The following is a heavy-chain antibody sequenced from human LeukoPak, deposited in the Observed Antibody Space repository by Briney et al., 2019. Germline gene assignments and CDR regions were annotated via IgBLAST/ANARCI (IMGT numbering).Heavy chain of an antibody. CDR3: ARTLSARDWFDP. CDR1: CDSIDTTIYF. Sequence: SETLSLTCSVSCDSIDTTIYFWGWIRQPPGKGLEWVGNIYYNGDTYYNPSLESRVSISIGTSKNRFSLRLRSVTAADTAVYYCARTLSARDWFDPWGQGTLVTVSS. V-gene: IGHV4-39*02. CDR2: IYYNGDT. D-gene: IGHD3-3*02. J-gene: IGHJ5*02.